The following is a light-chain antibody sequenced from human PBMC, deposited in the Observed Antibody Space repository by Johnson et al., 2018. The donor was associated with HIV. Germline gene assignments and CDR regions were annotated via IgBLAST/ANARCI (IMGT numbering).Light chain of an antibody. Sequence: QSVLTQPPSVSAAPGQKVTISCSGSSSNIGNNYVSWYQQLPGTAPKLLIYENTKRPSGIPDRFSGTKSGTSATLGITRLQTGDEADYYCGTWDSSLRGVFGTGTKVTVL. CDR2: ENT. J-gene: IGLJ1*01. V-gene: IGLV1-51*02. CDR3: GTWDSSLRGV. CDR1: SSNIGNNY.